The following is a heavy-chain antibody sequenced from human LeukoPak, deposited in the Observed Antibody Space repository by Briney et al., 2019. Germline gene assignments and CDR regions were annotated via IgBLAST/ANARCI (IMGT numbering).Heavy chain of an antibody. V-gene: IGHV4-38-2*02. J-gene: IGHJ1*01. D-gene: IGHD5-24*01. CDR2: IYHSGST. CDR1: GYSISSGYY. Sequence: SETLSLTCTVSGYSISSGYYWGWIRQPPGKGLEWIGSIYHSGSTYYNPSLKSRVTISVDASERQFSLSLRSVTAADTAMYYCASTTRVAPDGRAEYFQHWGQGILVSVSS. CDR3: ASTTRVAPDGRAEYFQH.